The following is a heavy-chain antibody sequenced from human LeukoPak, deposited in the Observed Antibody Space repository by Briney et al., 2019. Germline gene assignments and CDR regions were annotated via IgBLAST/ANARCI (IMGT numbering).Heavy chain of an antibody. CDR1: GGSISSYY. D-gene: IGHD1-26*01. Sequence: SETLSLTCIVSGGSISSYYWSWIRQPPGKGLEWIGYIYYSGSTNYNPSLESRVTISVDASKNQFFLKLTSVTAADTAVYYCARAGGSSRSPFDYWGQGTLVTVSS. CDR2: IYYSGST. V-gene: IGHV4-59*01. J-gene: IGHJ4*02. CDR3: ARAGGSSRSPFDY.